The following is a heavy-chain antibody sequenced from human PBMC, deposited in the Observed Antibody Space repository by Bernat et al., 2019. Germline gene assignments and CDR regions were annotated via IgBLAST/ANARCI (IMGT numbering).Heavy chain of an antibody. Sequence: EVQLVESGGGLVQPGGSLRLSCAASGFTFSSYWMSWVRQAPGKGLEWVANIKQDGSEKYYVDSVKGRFTISRDNAKNSLYLQMNSLRAEDTAVYYCARDGTGYDYVWGSYFHNWYFDLWGRGTLVTVSS. D-gene: IGHD3-16*01. J-gene: IGHJ2*01. CDR1: GFTFSSYW. V-gene: IGHV3-7*03. CDR3: ARDGTGYDYVWGSYFHNWYFDL. CDR2: IKQDGSEK.